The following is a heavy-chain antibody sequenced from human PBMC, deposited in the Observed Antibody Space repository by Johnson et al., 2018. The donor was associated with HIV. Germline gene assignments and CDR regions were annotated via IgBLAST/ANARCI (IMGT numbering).Heavy chain of an antibody. CDR3: ARLDEIAAAGTGDAFDI. D-gene: IGHD6-13*01. Sequence: EVQLVESGGGVVRPGGSLRLSCAASGFTFDDYGMSWVRQGPGKRLEWVSGINWNGGSTGYADSVKGRFTISRDNAKNSLYLQMNSLRAEDTALYYCARLDEIAAAGTGDAFDIWGQGTMVTVSS. V-gene: IGHV3-20*04. CDR1: GFTFDDYG. J-gene: IGHJ3*02. CDR2: INWNGGST.